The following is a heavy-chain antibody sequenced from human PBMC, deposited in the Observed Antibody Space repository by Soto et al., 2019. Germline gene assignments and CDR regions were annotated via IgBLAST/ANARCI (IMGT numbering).Heavy chain of an antibody. CDR2: ISGSGTTT. J-gene: IGHJ4*02. D-gene: IGHD3-10*01. Sequence: EVHLVESGGDLVQPGGSLRLSCAASGFSFSSFSMNWVRQAPVKGLEWVSYISGSGTTTYYADSVKGRFTISRDNAKNSLYLQMNSLQAEDTAVYYCARLGDYGSGSYWGQGTLVTVSS. CDR3: ARLGDYGSGSY. V-gene: IGHV3-48*04. CDR1: GFSFSSFS.